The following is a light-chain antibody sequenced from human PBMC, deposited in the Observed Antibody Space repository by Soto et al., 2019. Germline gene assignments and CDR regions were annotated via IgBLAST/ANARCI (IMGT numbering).Light chain of an antibody. J-gene: IGKJ5*01. V-gene: IGKV3-11*01. CDR2: DAS. CDR3: QQRSNWPAIT. CDR1: QSVSSY. Sequence: EIVLTQSPATLSLSPGERATLSCRASQSVSSYFAWYQQKPGQAPRLLIYDASNRATGIPAKFSGSGSGTDFTLTISSLEPEDFAVYYCQQRSNWPAITVGQGTRLEIK.